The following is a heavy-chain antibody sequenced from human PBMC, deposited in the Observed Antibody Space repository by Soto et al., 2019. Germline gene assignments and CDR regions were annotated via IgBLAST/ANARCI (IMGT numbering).Heavy chain of an antibody. CDR2: IGTSGATT. D-gene: IGHD4-17*01. J-gene: IGHJ4*02. V-gene: IGHV3-23*04. CDR3: AKRRNNYGSDF. CDR1: GFTFTNFG. Sequence: EVQLVESGGGLVQPGGSLRLSCAASGFTFTNFGMSWVRQAPGKGLEWVSSIGTSGATTYYADSVKGRFTISRDNSKNTLSQQMNSLRAEDTAVYYCAKRRNNYGSDFWGQGTLVAVAS.